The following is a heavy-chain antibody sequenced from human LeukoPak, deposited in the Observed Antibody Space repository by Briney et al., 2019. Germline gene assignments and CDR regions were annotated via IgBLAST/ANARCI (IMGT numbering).Heavy chain of an antibody. V-gene: IGHV4-61*02. CDR1: GGSISSGSYY. Sequence: SQTLSLTCTVSGGSISSGSYYWSWIRQPAGKGLEWIGRIYTSGSTNYNPSLKSRVTISVDTSKNQFSLKLSSVAAADTAVYYCARHAYDFPGYYYYMDVWGKGTTVTVSS. D-gene: IGHD3-3*01. CDR2: IYTSGST. CDR3: ARHAYDFPGYYYYMDV. J-gene: IGHJ6*03.